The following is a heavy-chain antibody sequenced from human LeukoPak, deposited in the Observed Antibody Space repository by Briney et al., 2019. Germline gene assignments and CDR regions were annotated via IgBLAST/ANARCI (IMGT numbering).Heavy chain of an antibody. Sequence: YETLPLTCAVYGGSFSGYCWSWIRQPPGKGLEWIGEINHSGSTNYNPSLKSRVTISVDTSKNQFSLKLSSVTAADTAVYYCARGGIIEYSSSVDYGGQGTLDTVSS. CDR2: INHSGST. D-gene: IGHD6-6*01. V-gene: IGHV4-34*01. J-gene: IGHJ4*02. CDR3: ARGGIIEYSSSVDY. CDR1: GGSFSGYC.